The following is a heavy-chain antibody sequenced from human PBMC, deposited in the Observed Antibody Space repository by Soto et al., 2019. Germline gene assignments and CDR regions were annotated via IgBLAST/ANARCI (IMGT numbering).Heavy chain of an antibody. J-gene: IGHJ4*02. Sequence: EVPLLESGGGLVQPGGSLTLSCAASGFTFSNYAMTWVRQAPGKGLEWVSSISNSGDRIFYADSVKGRFTISRDNAESTLYLQINSLRAEDTARFYCMKDGGTNEWGQGTLVTVSS. CDR3: MKDGGTNE. D-gene: IGHD2-8*01. V-gene: IGHV3-23*01. CDR2: ISNSGDRI. CDR1: GFTFSNYA.